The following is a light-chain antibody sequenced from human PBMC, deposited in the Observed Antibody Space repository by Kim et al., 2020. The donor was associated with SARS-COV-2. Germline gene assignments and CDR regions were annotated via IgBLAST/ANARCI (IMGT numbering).Light chain of an antibody. J-gene: IGKJ5*01. CDR2: TAS. Sequence: ASVGDRVTISGRATQGISSYLAWYHHKPGKAPRLLIYTASTWQSGVPSRFSGSGSGTDFTLTISSLQPEDFATYYCQQLNSYPISFGKGTRLEIK. CDR1: QGISSY. CDR3: QQLNSYPIS. V-gene: IGKV1-9*01.